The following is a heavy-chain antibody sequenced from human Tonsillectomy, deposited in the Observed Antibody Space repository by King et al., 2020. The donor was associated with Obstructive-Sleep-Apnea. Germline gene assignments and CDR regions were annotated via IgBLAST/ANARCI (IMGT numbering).Heavy chain of an antibody. V-gene: IGHV4-39*01. CDR2: IYYSGST. CDR1: GGSISSSSYY. Sequence: QLQESGPGLVKPSETLSLTCTVSGGSISSSSYYWGWIRQPPGKGLEWIGSIYYSGSTYYNPSLKSRVTISVDTSKNQFSLKLSSVTAADTAVYYCARSEMITFGGVIVDPFDYWGQGTLVTVSS. CDR3: ARSEMITFGGVIVDPFDY. D-gene: IGHD3-16*02. J-gene: IGHJ4*02.